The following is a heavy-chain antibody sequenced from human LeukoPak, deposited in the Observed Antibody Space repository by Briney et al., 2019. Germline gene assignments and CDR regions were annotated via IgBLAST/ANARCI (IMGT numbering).Heavy chain of an antibody. Sequence: GGSLRLSCAASGFTFSSYGMHWVRQAPGKGLEWVAVIWYDGSNKYYADSVKGRFTISRDNSKNTLYLQMNSLRAEDTAVYYCARGASGSYFAPSAFDIWGQGTMVTVSS. D-gene: IGHD1-26*01. V-gene: IGHV3-33*01. CDR2: IWYDGSNK. CDR3: ARGASGSYFAPSAFDI. J-gene: IGHJ3*02. CDR1: GFTFSSYG.